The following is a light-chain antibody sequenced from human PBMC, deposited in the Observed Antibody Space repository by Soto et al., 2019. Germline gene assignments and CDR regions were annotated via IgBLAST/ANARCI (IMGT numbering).Light chain of an antibody. CDR1: QSVGGS. J-gene: IGKJ1*01. Sequence: ETVLTQSPGTLSLSPGERATLSCRASQSVGGSLAWYQQRPGQAPRLLVYHTSNRATGIPDRFSASGSGTDFTLTIRRLEPEDFAVYYCKQYESSPRTVGQGTKVDI. CDR2: HTS. V-gene: IGKV3-20*01. CDR3: KQYESSPRT.